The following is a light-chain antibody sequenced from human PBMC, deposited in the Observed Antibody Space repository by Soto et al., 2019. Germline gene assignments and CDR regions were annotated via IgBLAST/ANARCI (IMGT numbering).Light chain of an antibody. CDR1: QSISSY. V-gene: IGKV1-39*01. CDR3: QQSYSTPRT. Sequence: DIQMTQSPSSLSASVGDRVTITCRASQSISSYLNWDQQKPGKAPKLLIYAASSLQSGVPSRFSGSGSGTDVPLTISSLQPEDFATYYCQQSYSTPRTFGQGTKVEIK. J-gene: IGKJ1*01. CDR2: AAS.